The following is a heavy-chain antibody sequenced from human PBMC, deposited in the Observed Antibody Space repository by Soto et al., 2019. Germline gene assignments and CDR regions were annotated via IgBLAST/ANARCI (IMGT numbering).Heavy chain of an antibody. CDR1: GDSFTSYW. J-gene: IGHJ4*02. D-gene: IGHD2-2*01. V-gene: IGHV5-51*01. Sequence: PGESLKNSCKGSGDSFTSYWIGWVRQIPGKGLEWMGIIFPADSDTRYSPSFQGQDTISADKSISTAYLQWSSLKASDTAMYYCARRSGVPNHFDYWGQGTLVTVSS. CDR3: ARRSGVPNHFDY. CDR2: IFPADSDT.